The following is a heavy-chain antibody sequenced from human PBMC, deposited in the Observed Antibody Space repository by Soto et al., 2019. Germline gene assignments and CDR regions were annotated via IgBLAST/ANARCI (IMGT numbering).Heavy chain of an antibody. CDR3: ARGPRYSYGSLDY. V-gene: IGHV3-53*01. J-gene: IGHJ4*02. Sequence: PVGSLRLSCAASGFAVSSNYMSWVRQAPGKGLEWVSVIYSGGSTYYADSVKGRFTISRDNSKNTLYLQMNSLRAEDTAVYYCARGPRYSYGSLDYWGQRTLVTVSS. CDR2: IYSGGST. D-gene: IGHD5-18*01. CDR1: GFAVSSNY.